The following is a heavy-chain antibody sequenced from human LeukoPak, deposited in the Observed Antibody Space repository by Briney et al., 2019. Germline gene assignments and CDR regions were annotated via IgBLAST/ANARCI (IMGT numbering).Heavy chain of an antibody. CDR1: GASSSGYY. CDR2: INHSGRT. V-gene: IGHV4-34*01. Sequence: SETRSLTCAVYGASSSGYYWSWIRRPPGKGLEWMGEINHSGRTNHNPSLKRRVTISVDTSKNQVSLKLSSVTAADTAVYYCARAGENPLKYIYWGQGTLVTVSS. CDR3: ARAGENPLKYIY. J-gene: IGHJ4*02. D-gene: IGHD3-10*01.